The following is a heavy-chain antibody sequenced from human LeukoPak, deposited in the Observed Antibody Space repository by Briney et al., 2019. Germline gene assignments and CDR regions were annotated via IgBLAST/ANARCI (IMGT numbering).Heavy chain of an antibody. CDR3: ARQRTYYDYVWGSSLGTFDY. V-gene: IGHV4-59*08. CDR1: GDSINSYY. Sequence: PSETLSLTCTVSGDSINSYYLSWIRQPPGGGLEWIGYIYYSGSTNNNPSLKSRVTISVDTSKNQFSLKLSSVTAADTAVYYCARQRTYYDYVWGSSLGTFDYWCLGTLVTVSS. D-gene: IGHD3-16*01. J-gene: IGHJ4*02. CDR2: IYYSGST.